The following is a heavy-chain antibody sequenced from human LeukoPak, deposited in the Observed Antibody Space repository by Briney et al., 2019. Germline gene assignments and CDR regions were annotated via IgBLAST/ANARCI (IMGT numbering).Heavy chain of an antibody. CDR1: GFTFDDYA. J-gene: IGHJ4*02. D-gene: IGHD5-24*01. CDR3: TRDQRRLPLDY. V-gene: IGHV3-9*01. Sequence: GGSLRLSCAASGFTFDDYAMHWVRQAPGKGLEWVSGISWNSGSIGYADSVKGRFTISRDNAKSSLYLQMNSLRAEDTAVYHCTRDQRRLPLDYWGQGALVTVSS. CDR2: ISWNSGSI.